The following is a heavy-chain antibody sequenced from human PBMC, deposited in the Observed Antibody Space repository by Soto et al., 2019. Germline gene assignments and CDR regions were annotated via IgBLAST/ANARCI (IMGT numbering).Heavy chain of an antibody. V-gene: IGHV3-30*18. CDR1: GFTFNIYG. J-gene: IGHJ4*02. CDR3: AKDQASGQGSFDS. Sequence: VKLVESGGGVVQPGGYLRLSCAASGFTFNIYGMHWVRQAPYKGLEWVALISYDGSNQYYADSVKGRFTISRDNSKNTLLLQMNRLRAYDTAVYYCAKDQASGQGSFDSWGQGTLVTVSS. CDR2: ISYDGSNQ.